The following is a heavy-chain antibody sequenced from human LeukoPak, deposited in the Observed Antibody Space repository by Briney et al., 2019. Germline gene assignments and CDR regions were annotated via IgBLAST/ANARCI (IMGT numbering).Heavy chain of an antibody. CDR2: IIPIFGTA. D-gene: IGHD3-22*01. CDR1: GGTFSIYA. J-gene: IGHJ4*02. CDR3: ARAGYYYDSSGYLDY. Sequence: GASVKVSCKASGGTFSIYAISWVRQAPGQGLEWMGGIIPIFGTANYAQKFQGRVTITADESTSTAYMELSSLRSEDTAVYYCARAGYYYDSSGYLDYWGQGTLVTVSS. V-gene: IGHV1-69*13.